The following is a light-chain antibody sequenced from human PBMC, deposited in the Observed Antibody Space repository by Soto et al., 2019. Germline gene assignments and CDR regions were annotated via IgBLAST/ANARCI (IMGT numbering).Light chain of an antibody. CDR1: QSISTW. V-gene: IGKV1-5*03. J-gene: IGKJ1*01. CDR3: QQYYNYST. Sequence: DIQMTQSPSTLSASVGDRVTITCRASQSISTWLAWYQQKPGKAPKLLIYSASDLESGVPSRFSGSGFGTEFTLTITSLQPDDFATYFCQQYYNYSTFGQGTKVDIK. CDR2: SAS.